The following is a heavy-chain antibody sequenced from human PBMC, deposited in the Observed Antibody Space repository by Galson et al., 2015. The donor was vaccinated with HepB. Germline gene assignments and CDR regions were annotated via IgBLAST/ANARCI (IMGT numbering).Heavy chain of an antibody. CDR3: ARVAGTIYYYGMDV. Sequence: RTYYRSKWYSDYAVSVRSRITINPDTSKNQFSLQLKSVTPEDTAVYYCARVAGTIYYYGMDVWGQGTTVTVSS. CDR2: TYYRSKWYS. V-gene: IGHV6-1*01. J-gene: IGHJ6*02. D-gene: IGHD6-19*01.